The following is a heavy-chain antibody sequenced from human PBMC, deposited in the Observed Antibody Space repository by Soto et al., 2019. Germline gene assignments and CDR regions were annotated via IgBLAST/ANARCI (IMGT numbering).Heavy chain of an antibody. CDR3: AKGGTTVIDN. D-gene: IGHD4-4*01. J-gene: IGHJ4*02. Sequence: GSLRLSCAASGFTFTSYAMCWVRQAPGKGLEWVSAISASGGGTYYADSVKGRFTISRDNSINTLYLQMNSLRAEDTAVYYCAKGGTTVIDNWGQGTLVTVSS. CDR2: ISASGGGT. V-gene: IGHV3-23*01. CDR1: GFTFTSYA.